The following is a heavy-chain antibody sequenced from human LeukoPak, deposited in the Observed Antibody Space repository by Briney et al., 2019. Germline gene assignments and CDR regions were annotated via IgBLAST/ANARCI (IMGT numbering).Heavy chain of an antibody. CDR1: GGTFSSYA. V-gene: IGHV1-69*05. Sequence: SSVEVSCKASGGTFSSYAISWVRQAPGQGLEWMGRIIPIFGTANYAQKFQGRVTITTDGSTSTAYMELSSLRSEDTAVYYCARDIQDPRDYYDSSGYTLDYWGQGTLVTVSS. J-gene: IGHJ4*02. D-gene: IGHD3-22*01. CDR3: ARDIQDPRDYYDSSGYTLDY. CDR2: IIPIFGTA.